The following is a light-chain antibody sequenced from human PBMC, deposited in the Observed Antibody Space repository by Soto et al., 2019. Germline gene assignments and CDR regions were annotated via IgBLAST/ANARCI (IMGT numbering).Light chain of an antibody. CDR2: DAS. J-gene: IGKJ5*01. V-gene: IGKV3-11*01. Sequence: EIVLTQSPATLSLSPGERATLSCRASQSISSYLAWYQQKPGQAPRLLIYDASNRATGIPARFSGSGSGTDFPLTINSLEPEDCAVYYCQQRSNWPPITFGQGTRLEIK. CDR3: QQRSNWPPIT. CDR1: QSISSY.